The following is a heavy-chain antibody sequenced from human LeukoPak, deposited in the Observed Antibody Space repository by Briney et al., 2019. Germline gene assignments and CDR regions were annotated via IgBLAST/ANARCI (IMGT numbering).Heavy chain of an antibody. CDR1: GYSFSSYW. J-gene: IGHJ4*02. Sequence: GESLKISCTGSGYSFSSYWSGWGRQLRGKGLWWMGIIYPGDYDTRPTPSFQGHVTISADKSLNTAYLHWSSLKASDTAMYYCARRYSVYEYFEYWGQGTLVTVSS. CDR3: ARRYSVYEYFEY. D-gene: IGHD5/OR15-5a*01. V-gene: IGHV5-51*01. CDR2: IYPGDYDT.